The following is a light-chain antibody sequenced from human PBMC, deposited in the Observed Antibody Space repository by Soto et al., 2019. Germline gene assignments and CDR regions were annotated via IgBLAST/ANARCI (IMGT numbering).Light chain of an antibody. V-gene: IGKV3-20*01. CDR2: GAS. J-gene: IGKJ4*01. Sequence: EIVLTQSPGTLSLSPGERATLSCRASQSVNNNYLAWYQQKPGQAPRLYIYGASTRATGMPDRFSGSGSGTDFAITISRLEPEDFAVYCCQQYGSSPLTFGGGTKVEIK. CDR3: QQYGSSPLT. CDR1: QSVNNNY.